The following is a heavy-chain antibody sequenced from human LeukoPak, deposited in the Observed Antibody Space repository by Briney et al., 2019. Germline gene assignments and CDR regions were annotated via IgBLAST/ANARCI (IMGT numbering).Heavy chain of an antibody. V-gene: IGHV3-30*18. CDR2: ISYDGSNK. Sequence: PWGSLRLSCAASGFTFSSYGMHWVRQAPGKGLEWVAVISYDGSNKYYADSVKGRFTISRDNSKNTLYLQMNSLRAEDTAVYYCAKNAAMVTIAAPDYWGQGTLVTVSS. CDR3: AKNAAMVTIAAPDY. CDR1: GFTFSSYG. J-gene: IGHJ4*02. D-gene: IGHD5-18*01.